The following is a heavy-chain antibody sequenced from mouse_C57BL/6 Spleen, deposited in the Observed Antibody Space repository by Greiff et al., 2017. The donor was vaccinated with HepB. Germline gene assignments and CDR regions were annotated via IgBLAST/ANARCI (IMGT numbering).Heavy chain of an antibody. CDR1: GYSFTDYY. V-gene: IGHV1-42*01. CDR3: ARVMDY. Sequence: VQLQQSGPELVKPGASVKISCKASGYSFTDYYMNWVKQSPEKSLEWIGEINPSTGGTTYNQKFKAKATLTVDKSSSTAYMQLKSLTSEDSAVYYCARVMDYWGQGTSVTVSS. J-gene: IGHJ4*01. CDR2: INPSTGGT.